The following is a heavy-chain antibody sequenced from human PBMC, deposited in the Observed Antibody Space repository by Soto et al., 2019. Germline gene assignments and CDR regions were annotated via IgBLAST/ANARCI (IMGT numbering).Heavy chain of an antibody. Sequence: GGSLRLSCAASGFTFSNSNMNWVRQAPGKGLEWVSYISSSSSTIYYADSVKGRFTISRDNAKNSLYLQMNSLRAEDTAVYYCARIRYGSGSYYTYAFDIWGQGTMVTVSS. J-gene: IGHJ3*02. CDR3: ARIRYGSGSYYTYAFDI. CDR2: ISSSSSTI. V-gene: IGHV3-48*01. CDR1: GFTFSNSN. D-gene: IGHD3-10*01.